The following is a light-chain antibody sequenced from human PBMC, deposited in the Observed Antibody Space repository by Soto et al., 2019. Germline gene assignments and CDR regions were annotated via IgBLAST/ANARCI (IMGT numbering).Light chain of an antibody. CDR3: QQFNSL. J-gene: IGKJ5*01. CDR1: QAINTY. Sequence: DIQLTQSPSFLSASVGDRVTITCRASQAINTYLAWYQQKPGKAPKLLICDASTLKSGVPSRFSGSGSGTHFILTIRNLQPEDFATYYCQQFNSLFGQGTRLEIK. CDR2: DAS. V-gene: IGKV1-9*01.